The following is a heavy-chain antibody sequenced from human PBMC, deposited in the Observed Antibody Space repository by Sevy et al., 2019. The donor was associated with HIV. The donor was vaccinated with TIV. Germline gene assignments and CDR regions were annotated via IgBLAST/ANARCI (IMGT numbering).Heavy chain of an antibody. CDR2: INSDGSST. J-gene: IGHJ4*02. D-gene: IGHD3-22*01. CDR1: GFTFSSYW. CDR3: TYYYDSSGYYSFDY. Sequence: GGSVRLSCAASGFTFSSYWMHWVRQAPGKGLVWVSRINSDGSSTSYADSVKGRFTISRDNAKNTLYLQMNSLRAEDTAVYYCTYYYDSSGYYSFDYWGQGTLVTVSS. V-gene: IGHV3-74*01.